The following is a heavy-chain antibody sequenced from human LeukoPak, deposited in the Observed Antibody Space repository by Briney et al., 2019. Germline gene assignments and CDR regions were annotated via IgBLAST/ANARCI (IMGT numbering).Heavy chain of an antibody. Sequence: GGSLRLSCAASRFTLSTYWMSWVRQAPGKGLEWVAHIKQDGSQEYYVDSVKGRFTISRDNSKNTLYLQMNSLRAEDTAVYYCAGPYSGSYYLSYFDYWGQGTLVTVSS. CDR3: AGPYSGSYYLSYFDY. CDR1: RFTLSTYW. D-gene: IGHD1-26*01. CDR2: IKQDGSQE. V-gene: IGHV3-7*01. J-gene: IGHJ4*02.